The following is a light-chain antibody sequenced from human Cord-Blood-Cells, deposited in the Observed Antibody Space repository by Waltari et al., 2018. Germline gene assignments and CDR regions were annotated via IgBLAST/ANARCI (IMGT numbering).Light chain of an antibody. CDR1: RSDVGGYNY. J-gene: IGLJ3*02. CDR2: EVS. Sequence: QPVLTQPPSPSGSPGQSVTISCTGTRSDVGGYNYVSWYQQHPGKAPKLIIYEVSKRPSGVPERFSGSKSGNTASLTVSGLQAEDDADYYCSSYAGSNNLVFGGGTKLTVL. V-gene: IGLV2-8*01. CDR3: SSYAGSNNLV.